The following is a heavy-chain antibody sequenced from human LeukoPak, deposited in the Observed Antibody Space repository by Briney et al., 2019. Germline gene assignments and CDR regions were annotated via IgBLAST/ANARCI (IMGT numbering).Heavy chain of an antibody. CDR2: ISGSGGST. J-gene: IGHJ4*02. D-gene: IGHD6-13*01. CDR1: GFTFSSDA. CDR3: ARDPGTDGSSWYVLDN. Sequence: GGSLRLSCAASGFTFSSDAMSWVRQAPGKGLEWVSAISGSGGSTYYADSVKGRFTISRDNAKNTLYLEMNSLRVEDTAVYYCARDPGTDGSSWYVLDNWGQGTLVTVSA. V-gene: IGHV3-23*01.